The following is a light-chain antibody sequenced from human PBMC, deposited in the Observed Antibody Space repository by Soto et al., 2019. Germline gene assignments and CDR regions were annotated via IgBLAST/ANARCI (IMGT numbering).Light chain of an antibody. CDR3: MQALQTPWT. Sequence: DIVMTQSPLSLPVTPGEPASISCRSSQSLLHMDWYLQEPGQSPQLLIYLTSNRASGVPDRFSGSGSGTDFTLKISRVEAEDVGVYYCMQALQTPWTFGQGTKVEIK. CDR2: LTS. J-gene: IGKJ1*01. CDR1: QSLLH. V-gene: IGKV2-28*01.